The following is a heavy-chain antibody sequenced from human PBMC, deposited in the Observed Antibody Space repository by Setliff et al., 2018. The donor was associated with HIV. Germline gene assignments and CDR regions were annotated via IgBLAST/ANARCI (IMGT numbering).Heavy chain of an antibody. Sequence: GESLKISCKGSGYSFTSYWIGWVRQMPGKGLEWMGIIYPGDSDTRYSPSFQGQVTISADKSISTAYLQWSSLKASDTAMYYCATSPLGYCSGGSCSHCFDYWGPGTLVTVSS. CDR1: GYSFTSYW. CDR3: ATSPLGYCSGGSCSHCFDY. CDR2: IYPGDSDT. V-gene: IGHV5-51*01. J-gene: IGHJ4*02. D-gene: IGHD2-15*01.